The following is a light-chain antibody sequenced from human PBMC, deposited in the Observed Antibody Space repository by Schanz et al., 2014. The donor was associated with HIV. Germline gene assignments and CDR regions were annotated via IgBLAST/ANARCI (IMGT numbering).Light chain of an antibody. J-gene: IGLJ3*02. CDR1: SSNFRSNA. Sequence: QSVLTQPPSVSGTPGQRVTISCSGSSSNFRSNAVNWYQHLPGTGPKLLIYATYNRPSGVPDRFSGSGSDTSASLAISGLQSEDEADYYCAGWDDSLNVWVFGGGTKVTVL. V-gene: IGLV1-44*01. CDR2: ATY. CDR3: AGWDDSLNVWV.